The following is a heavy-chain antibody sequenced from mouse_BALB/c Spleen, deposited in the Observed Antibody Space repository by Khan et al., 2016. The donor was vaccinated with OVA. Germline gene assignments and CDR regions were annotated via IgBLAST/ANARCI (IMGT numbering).Heavy chain of an antibody. Sequence: QVQLKQSGPGLAAPSQSLSITCTISGFSLTNYGVHWVRQPPGKGLEWLVVIWSDGNTNYNSALKSRLTITKDNSKSQVLLKINSHQTDDTAIYFCARQPYYHYNIMDYWGQGTSVTVSS. D-gene: IGHD2-10*01. V-gene: IGHV2-6-1*01. J-gene: IGHJ4*01. CDR1: GFSLTNYG. CDR3: ARQPYYHYNIMDY. CDR2: IWSDGNT.